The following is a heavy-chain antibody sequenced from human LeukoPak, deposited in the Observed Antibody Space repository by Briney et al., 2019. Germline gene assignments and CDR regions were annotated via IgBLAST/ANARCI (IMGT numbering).Heavy chain of an antibody. V-gene: IGHV1-46*02. J-gene: IGHJ4*02. Sequence: ASVKVSCKASGYTFNNHYMYWVRQAPGQGLEWMGVINPSGGSTSYAQKFQGRVTMTRDTSTRAVYMEVNSLRSEDTAVYYCARQGTYSSAIGMGYWGQGTLVTVSS. CDR3: ARQGTYSSAIGMGY. D-gene: IGHD6-19*01. CDR2: INPSGGST. CDR1: GYTFNNHY.